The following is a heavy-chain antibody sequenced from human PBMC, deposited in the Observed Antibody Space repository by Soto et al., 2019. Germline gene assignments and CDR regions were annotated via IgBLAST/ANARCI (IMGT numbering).Heavy chain of an antibody. CDR3: AREFGSGPFDY. CDR2: IWDDGTNN. Sequence: QLVESGGGVVQPGRSLRLSCAASGFTFSSYGMHWVRQAPGKGLEWVAVIWDDGTNNYYADSVKGRFTISRDNSKNTLYLQMNSLRAEDTAVYYCAREFGSGPFDYWGQGTLVTVSS. CDR1: GFTFSSYG. D-gene: IGHD3-3*01. J-gene: IGHJ4*02. V-gene: IGHV3-33*01.